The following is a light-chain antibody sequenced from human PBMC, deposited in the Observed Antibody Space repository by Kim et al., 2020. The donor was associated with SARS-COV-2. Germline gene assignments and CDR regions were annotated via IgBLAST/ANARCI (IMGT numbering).Light chain of an antibody. V-gene: IGKV3-15*01. Sequence: LSVSPGESATLSCRASQSVSSNLAWYQQKPGQAPRLLIYGASTRATGIPARFSGGGSGTEFTLTISSLQSEDFAVYYCQQYNNWRTFGQGTKLEI. CDR3: QQYNNWRT. CDR2: GAS. J-gene: IGKJ2*02. CDR1: QSVSSN.